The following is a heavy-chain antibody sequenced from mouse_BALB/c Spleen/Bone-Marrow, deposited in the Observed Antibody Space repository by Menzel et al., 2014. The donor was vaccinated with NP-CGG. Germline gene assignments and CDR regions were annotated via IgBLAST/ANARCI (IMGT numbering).Heavy chain of an antibody. D-gene: IGHD2-1*01. J-gene: IGHJ2*01. CDR2: IHYSGTI. Sequence: EVMLVESGPGLVKPSQTVSLPCTVTGISITTGNYRWSWIRQFPGNKLEWIGYIHYSGTITYNPSLTSRTTITRDTSKNQFFLEMNSLTAEDTATYYCARYYGNYFDYWGQGTTLTVSS. CDR1: GISITTGNYR. CDR3: ARYYGNYFDY. V-gene: IGHV3-5*02.